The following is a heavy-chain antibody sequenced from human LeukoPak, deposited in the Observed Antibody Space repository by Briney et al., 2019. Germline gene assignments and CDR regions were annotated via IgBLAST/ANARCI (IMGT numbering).Heavy chain of an antibody. J-gene: IGHJ4*02. V-gene: IGHV3-21*01. D-gene: IGHD3-22*01. CDR1: GFTFSSYS. CDR3: ARDPMDYYDSSGYYYFDY. Sequence: PGGSLRLSCAASGFTFSSYSMNWVRQALGKGLEWVSSISSSSSYIYYADSVKGRFTISRDNAKNSLYLQMNSLRAEDTAVYYCARDPMDYYDSSGYYYFDYWGQGTLVTVSS. CDR2: ISSSSSYI.